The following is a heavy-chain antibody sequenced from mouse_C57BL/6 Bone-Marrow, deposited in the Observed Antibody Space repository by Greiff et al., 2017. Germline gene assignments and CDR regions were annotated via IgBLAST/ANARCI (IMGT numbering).Heavy chain of an antibody. CDR2: INPSSGYT. D-gene: IGHD1-1*01. V-gene: IGHV1-7*01. CDR1: GYTFTSYW. CDR3: ASITTVAVQGY. Sequence: QVQLQQSGAELAKPGASVKLSCKASGYTFTSYWMHWVKQRPGQGLEWIGYINPSSGYTKYNQKFKDKATLTSDKYSRTAYMQLSSLTYEDSAVYYCASITTVAVQGYWGQGTLVTVSA. J-gene: IGHJ3*01.